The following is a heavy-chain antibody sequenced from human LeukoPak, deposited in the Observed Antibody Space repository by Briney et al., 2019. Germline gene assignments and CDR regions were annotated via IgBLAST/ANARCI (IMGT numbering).Heavy chain of an antibody. CDR2: IDPSDSYT. CDR1: GYRFTSYR. V-gene: IGHV5-10-1*01. J-gene: IGHJ4*02. D-gene: IGHD6-19*01. Sequence: GEALRISCKGSGYRFTSYRISWVRQMPGKGRGWMGRIDPSDSYTNYRPSFQGHVTISADKSISTAYLQWSSLKASDTAMYYCARHIAVAHFDYWGQGTLVTVSS. CDR3: ARHIAVAHFDY.